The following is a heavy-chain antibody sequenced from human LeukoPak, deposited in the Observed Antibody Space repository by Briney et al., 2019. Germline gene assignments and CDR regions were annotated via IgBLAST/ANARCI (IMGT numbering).Heavy chain of an antibody. Sequence: SVKVSCKASGGTFSSYAISWVRQAPGQGLEWMGGIIPIFGTANYAQKFQGRVTITADESTSTAYMELSSLRSEDTAVYYCARQAYYGAYYFDYWGQGTLVTVSS. CDR1: GGTFSSYA. V-gene: IGHV1-69*13. J-gene: IGHJ4*02. CDR2: IIPIFGTA. CDR3: ARQAYYGAYYFDY. D-gene: IGHD4-17*01.